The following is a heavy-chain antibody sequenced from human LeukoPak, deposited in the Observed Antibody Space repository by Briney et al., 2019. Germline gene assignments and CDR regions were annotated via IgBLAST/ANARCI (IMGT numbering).Heavy chain of an antibody. V-gene: IGHV3-23*01. J-gene: IGHJ4*02. CDR3: AKVSSGWHETFDY. CDR2: ISGSGGST. D-gene: IGHD6-19*01. Sequence: PGGSLRLSYAASGFIFSSYAMSWVRQAPGKGLEWVSAISGSGGSTYYADSVKGRFTISRDNSKNTLYLQMNSLRAEDTAVYYCAKVSSGWHETFDYWGQGTLVTVSS. CDR1: GFIFSSYA.